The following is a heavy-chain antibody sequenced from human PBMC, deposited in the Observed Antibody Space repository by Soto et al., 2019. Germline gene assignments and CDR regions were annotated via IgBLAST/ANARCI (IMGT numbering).Heavy chain of an antibody. CDR1: GFSFSNVK. Sequence: PGGSLRLSCAASGFSFSNVKMSWVRQAPGTGLEWVARIKSKTAGGATDYATPVKGRFTISRDNSNNTLYLQMNSLRAEDTAVYYCAKDPTSYDSSAQFDSWGQGTLVTVSS. CDR3: AKDPTSYDSSAQFDS. V-gene: IGHV3-15*01. CDR2: IKSKTAGGAT. D-gene: IGHD3-22*01. J-gene: IGHJ4*02.